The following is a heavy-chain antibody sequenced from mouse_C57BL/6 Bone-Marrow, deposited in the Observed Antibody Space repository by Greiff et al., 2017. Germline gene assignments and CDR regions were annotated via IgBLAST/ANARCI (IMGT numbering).Heavy chain of an antibody. CDR1: GYTFTDYY. CDR2: INPNNGGT. V-gene: IGHV1-26*01. J-gene: IGHJ1*03. Sequence: EVQLQQSGPELVKPGASVKISCKASGYTFTDYYMNWVKQSHGKSLEWIGDINPNNGGTSYNQKFKGKDTLTVDKSSSTAYMELRSLTSEDSAVYYCARSPLYYYGSPYWYFDVWGTGTTVTVSS. D-gene: IGHD1-1*01. CDR3: ARSPLYYYGSPYWYFDV.